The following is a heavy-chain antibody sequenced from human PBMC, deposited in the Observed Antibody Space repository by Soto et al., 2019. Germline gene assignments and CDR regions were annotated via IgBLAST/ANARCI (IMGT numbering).Heavy chain of an antibody. J-gene: IGHJ4*02. CDR2: IIPIFGTA. V-gene: IGHV1-69*13. D-gene: IGHD1-26*01. CDR1: GGTFSSYA. CDR3: ATLLSGGATDY. Sequence: AASVKVSCKASGGTFSSYAISWVRQAPGQGLEWMGGIIPIFGTANYAQKFQGRVTITADESTSTAYMELSSLRSEDTAVYYCATLLSGGATDYWGQGTLVTVSS.